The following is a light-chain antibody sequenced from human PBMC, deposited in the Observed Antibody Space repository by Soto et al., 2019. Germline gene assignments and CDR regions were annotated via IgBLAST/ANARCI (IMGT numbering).Light chain of an antibody. CDR3: QQFASSPRT. J-gene: IGKJ1*01. CDR1: QSVSPY. V-gene: IGKV3-20*01. CDR2: GAS. Sequence: EIVMTQSPAILSVSPGERATLSCRASQSVSPYLAWYQQKPGQAPRLLIGASSRATGVPDRFIASGSGTDFTLTISRLEPEDFAVYCCQQFASSPRTFGRGTKVDI.